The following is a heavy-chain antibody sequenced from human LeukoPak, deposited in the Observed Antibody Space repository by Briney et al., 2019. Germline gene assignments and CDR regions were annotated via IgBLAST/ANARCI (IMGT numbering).Heavy chain of an antibody. V-gene: IGHV3-30-3*01. CDR1: GFTFSSYA. CDR3: ARDARYYDFWSGYPRGYYYGMDV. Sequence: GGSLRLSCAASGFTFSSYAMHWVRQAPGKGLEWVAVISYDGSNKYYADSVKGRFTISRDNSKNTLYLQTNSLRAEDTAVYYCARDARYYDFWSGYPRGYYYGMDVWGQGTTVTVSS. D-gene: IGHD3-3*01. J-gene: IGHJ6*02. CDR2: ISYDGSNK.